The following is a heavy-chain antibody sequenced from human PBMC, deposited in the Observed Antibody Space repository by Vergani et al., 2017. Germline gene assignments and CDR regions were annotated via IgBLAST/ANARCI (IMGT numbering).Heavy chain of an antibody. Sequence: QVQLVESGGGVVQPGRSLRLSCAASGFTFSSYAMHWVRQAPGKGLEWVAVISYDGSNKYYADSVKGRFTISRDNSKNTLYLQINSLRAEDTAVYYCARVGQPIVVVPAALWGQGTLVTVSS. V-gene: IGHV3-30-3*01. CDR3: ARVGQPIVVVPAAL. J-gene: IGHJ4*02. D-gene: IGHD2-2*01. CDR1: GFTFSSYA. CDR2: ISYDGSNK.